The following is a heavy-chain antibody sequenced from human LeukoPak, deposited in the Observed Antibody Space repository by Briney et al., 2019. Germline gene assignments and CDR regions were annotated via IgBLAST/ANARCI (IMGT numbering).Heavy chain of an antibody. Sequence: ASVKVSCKASGYTFTSYGISWVRQAPGQGVEWMGWINPNSGGTNYAQKFQARVTMTRDTSISTAYMELSRLRSDDTAVYYCARGEDGYNHLVDYWGQGTLVTVSS. CDR3: ARGEDGYNHLVDY. D-gene: IGHD5-24*01. V-gene: IGHV1-2*02. CDR1: GYTFTSYG. CDR2: INPNSGGT. J-gene: IGHJ4*02.